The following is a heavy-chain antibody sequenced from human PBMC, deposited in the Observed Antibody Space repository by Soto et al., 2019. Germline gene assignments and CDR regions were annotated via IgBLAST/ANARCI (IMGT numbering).Heavy chain of an antibody. CDR3: ATGPLYASGVANY. CDR2: ITPIFSTT. J-gene: IGHJ4*02. Sequence: SVKVSCKASGGTFSSDVINWVRQAPGQGLEWMGGITPIFSTTKYAQKFQGRVTVTTDESASTVYLELSSLRSEDTAVYYCATGPLYASGVANYWGQGALVTVSS. D-gene: IGHD3-10*01. CDR1: GGTFSSDV. V-gene: IGHV1-69*05.